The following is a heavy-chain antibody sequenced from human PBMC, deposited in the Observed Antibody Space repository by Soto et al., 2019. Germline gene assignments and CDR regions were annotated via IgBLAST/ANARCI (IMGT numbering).Heavy chain of an antibody. CDR1: GFTFGTHA. D-gene: IGHD3-22*01. V-gene: IGHV3-30*18. Sequence: QEQLVESGGGVVQPGRSLRLSCAASGFTFGTHAMHWVRQAPGKGLEWVAVISYDGSSQYYVDSVKGRFIISRDNSTNTLYLQMNGLRAEDTGVYYWAKDHSHTSGYLGDYWGRGTLVTVSS. CDR3: AKDHSHTSGYLGDY. CDR2: ISYDGSSQ. J-gene: IGHJ4*02.